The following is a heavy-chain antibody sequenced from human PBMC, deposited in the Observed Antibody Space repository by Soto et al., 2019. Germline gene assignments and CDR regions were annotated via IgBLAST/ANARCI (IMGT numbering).Heavy chain of an antibody. CDR1: GGSISSGGYY. V-gene: IGHV4-31*01. CDR3: ARTGYGDYAREVEYFQH. CDR2: IYYSGST. Sequence: QVQLQESGPGLVKPSQTLSLTCTVSGGSISSGGYYWSWIRQHPGKGLEWIGYIYYSGSTYYNPSLTSPVTISVDTSKNPFSLTLSSVTAADTAVYYCARTGYGDYAREVEYFQHCGQGTLVTVSS. D-gene: IGHD4-17*01. J-gene: IGHJ1*01.